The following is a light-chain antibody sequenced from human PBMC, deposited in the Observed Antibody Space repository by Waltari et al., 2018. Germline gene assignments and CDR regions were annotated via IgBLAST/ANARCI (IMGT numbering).Light chain of an antibody. V-gene: IGLV2-18*02. CDR2: EVS. CDR1: RSDVGGYNR. Sequence: QSALTQPPSVSGSPGQSVTISCTGTRSDVGGYNRVSWYQQPPGTAPKLIIYEVSDRPSRVPYRFSWSKSDNTASLTISGLQAEDGADYYCSSYTSSSTLVFGGGTKLTVL. J-gene: IGLJ2*01. CDR3: SSYTSSSTLV.